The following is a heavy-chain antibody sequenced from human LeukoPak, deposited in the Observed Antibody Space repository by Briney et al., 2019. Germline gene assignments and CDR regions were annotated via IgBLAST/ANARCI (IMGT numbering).Heavy chain of an antibody. V-gene: IGHV4-59*01. J-gene: IGHJ4*02. CDR3: AGLYYYDSSGYVH. CDR1: GGSISSYY. D-gene: IGHD3-22*01. Sequence: SETLSLTCTVSGGSISSYYWSWIRQPPGKGLEWIGYIYYSGSTNYNPSLKSRVTISVDTSKNQFSLKLSSVTAADTAVYYCAGLYYYDSSGYVHWGQGTLVTVSP. CDR2: IYYSGST.